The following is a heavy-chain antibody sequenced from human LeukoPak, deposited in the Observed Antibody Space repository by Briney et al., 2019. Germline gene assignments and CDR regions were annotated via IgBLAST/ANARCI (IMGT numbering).Heavy chain of an antibody. CDR1: GFTYSRYR. CDR2: IYSYSSYI. V-gene: IGHV3-21*01. D-gene: IGHD1-26*01. Sequence: GGAVSLSCVACGFTYSRYRMHWVGQARGRGLAWVAPIYSYSSYIYYADSVKGRFTISRDNAKNSLYLQMNSLRAEDTAVYYCARDQFPENSGSYVRYDFGMEGWGQGTTVTVSS. J-gene: IGHJ6*02. CDR3: ARDQFPENSGSYVRYDFGMEG.